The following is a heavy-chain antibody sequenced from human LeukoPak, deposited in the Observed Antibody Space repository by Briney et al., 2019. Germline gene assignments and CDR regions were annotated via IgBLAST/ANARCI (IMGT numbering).Heavy chain of an antibody. CDR1: GFTFSNAW. CDR2: IKSKTDGGTT. J-gene: IGHJ6*02. Sequence: GGPLRLSCAASGFTFSNAWMSWVRQAPGKGLEWVGRIKSKTDGGTTDYAAPVKGRFTISRDDSKNTLYLQMNSLKTEDTAVYYCTTASKTPNNYYYYGMDVWGQGTTVTVSS. V-gene: IGHV3-15*01. D-gene: IGHD1/OR15-1a*01. CDR3: TTASKTPNNYYYYGMDV.